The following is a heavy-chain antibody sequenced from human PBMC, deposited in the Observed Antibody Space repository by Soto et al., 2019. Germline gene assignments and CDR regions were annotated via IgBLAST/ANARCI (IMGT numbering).Heavy chain of an antibody. Sequence: SETLSLTCAVSGGSISSGGYSCSWIRQPPGKGLEWIGYIYHSGSTYYNPSLKSRVTISVDRSKNQFSLKLSSVTAADTAVYYCARGVLWSGHYFDYWGQGTLVTVSS. CDR1: GGSISSGGYS. D-gene: IGHD3-3*01. CDR2: IYHSGST. V-gene: IGHV4-30-2*01. CDR3: ARGVLWSGHYFDY. J-gene: IGHJ4*02.